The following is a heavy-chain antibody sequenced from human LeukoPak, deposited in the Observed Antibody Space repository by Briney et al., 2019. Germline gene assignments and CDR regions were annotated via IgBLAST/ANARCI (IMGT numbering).Heavy chain of an antibody. CDR3: ASPKRDGYDY. J-gene: IGHJ4*02. CDR1: GYSISSSSYY. D-gene: IGHD5-18*01. Sequence: PSETLSLTCTVSGYSISSSSYYWGWIRQPPGKGLEWIGSIYYSGSTYYNPSLKSRVTISVDTSKNQFSLKLSSVTAADTAVYYCASPKRDGYDYWGQGTLVTVSS. CDR2: IYYSGST. V-gene: IGHV4-39*01.